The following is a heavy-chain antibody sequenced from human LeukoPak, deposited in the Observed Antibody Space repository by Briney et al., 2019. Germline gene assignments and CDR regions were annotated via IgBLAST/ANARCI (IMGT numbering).Heavy chain of an antibody. V-gene: IGHV3-15*01. CDR2: IKSKTDGGTT. J-gene: IGHJ4*02. CDR1: GFTFSNAW. CDR3: ARCEGYSYPIDY. D-gene: IGHD5-18*01. Sequence: GGSLRLSCAASGFTFSNAWMSWVRQAPGKGLEWVGRIKSKTDGGTTDYAAPVKGRFTISRDDSKNTLYLQMNSLRAEDTAVYYCARCEGYSYPIDYWGQGTLVTVSS.